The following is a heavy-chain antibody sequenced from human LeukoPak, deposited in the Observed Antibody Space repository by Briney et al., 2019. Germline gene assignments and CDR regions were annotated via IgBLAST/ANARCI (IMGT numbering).Heavy chain of an antibody. V-gene: IGHV3-23*01. Sequence: GGSLRLSCAVSGFTFGAYAMSWVRQPPGKGLEWVSGISGSADATNYADSVKGRFTISRDNAKNTLYLQMNSLRAEDTAVYYCVRFTVDSEDYWGQGTLVTVSP. J-gene: IGHJ4*02. CDR2: ISGSADAT. CDR1: GFTFGAYA. CDR3: VRFTVDSEDY. D-gene: IGHD2-21*01.